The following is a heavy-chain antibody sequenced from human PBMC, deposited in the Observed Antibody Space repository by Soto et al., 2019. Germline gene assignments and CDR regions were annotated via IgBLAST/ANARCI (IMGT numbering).Heavy chain of an antibody. CDR3: ASPYSSRSYYYYCMAG. CDR2: INAGNGNT. V-gene: IGHV1-3*01. Sequence: AXLPGYCTAAGSCFTISAMHWVRQAHSKMLEWMGWINAGNGNTKYSQKFQGRVTISRDTSASTAYMELSSLRSEDTAVYDGASPYSSRSYYYYCMAGLGPGPKVT. D-gene: IGHD6-13*01. J-gene: IGHJ6*02. CDR1: GSCFTISA.